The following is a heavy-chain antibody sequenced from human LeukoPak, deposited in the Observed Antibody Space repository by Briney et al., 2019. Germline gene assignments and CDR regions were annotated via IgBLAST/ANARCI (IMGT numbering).Heavy chain of an antibody. D-gene: IGHD2-2*01. V-gene: IGHV3-23*01. Sequence: QAGGSLRLSCAASGFTFSSYAMSWVRQAPGKGLEWVSAISGSGGSTYYADSVKGRFTISRDNAKNSLYLQMNSLRAEDTAVYYCASGYCSSTSCYEFDYWGQGTLVTVSS. J-gene: IGHJ4*02. CDR2: ISGSGGST. CDR1: GFTFSSYA. CDR3: ASGYCSSTSCYEFDY.